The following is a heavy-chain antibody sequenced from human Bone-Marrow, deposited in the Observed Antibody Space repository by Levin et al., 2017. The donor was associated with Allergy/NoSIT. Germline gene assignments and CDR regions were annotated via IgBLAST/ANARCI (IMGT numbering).Heavy chain of an antibody. Sequence: GGSLRLSCAASGFAFADSYMTWIRQTPGKGLEWISYISPTSNTIYYADSVRGRFTISRANAYRSLHLQMDSLRVDDTGLYYCAREGQSLVRGANDYWGQGILVTVSS. J-gene: IGHJ4*02. D-gene: IGHD2-8*02. CDR2: ISPTSNTI. CDR1: GFAFADSY. V-gene: IGHV3-11*01. CDR3: AREGQSLVRGANDY.